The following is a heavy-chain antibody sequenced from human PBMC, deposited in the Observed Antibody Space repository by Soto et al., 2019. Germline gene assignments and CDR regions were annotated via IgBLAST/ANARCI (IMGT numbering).Heavy chain of an antibody. D-gene: IGHD4-17*01. V-gene: IGHV3-23*01. J-gene: IGHJ3*01. CDR1: GFTFSSFF. Sequence: EVQLLEPGGGLXXXGXXLRLSCAASGFTFSSFFMSWVRQAPGKGLDWVSGIGANGGGTYYADSVKGRFIISRDNSKNTLYLQMNSLRAEDTAVYYCARDPNGDYLGAFDFWGQKTMVTVSS. CDR2: IGANGGGT. CDR3: ARDPNGDYLGAFDF.